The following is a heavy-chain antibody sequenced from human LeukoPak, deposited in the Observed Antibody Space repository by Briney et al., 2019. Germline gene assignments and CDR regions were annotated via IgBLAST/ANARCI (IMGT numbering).Heavy chain of an antibody. J-gene: IGHJ4*02. CDR2: MNPNGGNT. Sequence: ASVKVSCKASGYTFTSYGISWVRQATGQGLEWMGWMNPNGGNTGYAQKFQGRVTMTRNTSISTAYMELSSLRSEDTAVYYCARGRGRAAPQRSFDYWGQGTLVTVSS. CDR1: GYTFTSYG. CDR3: ARGRGRAAPQRSFDY. D-gene: IGHD6-6*01. V-gene: IGHV1-8*02.